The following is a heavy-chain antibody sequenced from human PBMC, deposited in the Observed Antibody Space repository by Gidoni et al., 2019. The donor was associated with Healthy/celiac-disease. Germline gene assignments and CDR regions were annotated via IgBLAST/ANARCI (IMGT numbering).Heavy chain of an antibody. Sequence: EVQLVESGGGLVQPGGSLRLSCAASGFTVSCHYMNWVRQAPGKGLEWVSVIYNGGITYYADSGKGRFTISRDNSKNTLYLQMNSLRVEDTAVYYCARDKQDYYGMDVWGQGTTVTVSS. CDR3: ARDKQDYYGMDV. V-gene: IGHV3-66*01. J-gene: IGHJ6*02. CDR2: IYNGGIT. CDR1: GFTVSCHY.